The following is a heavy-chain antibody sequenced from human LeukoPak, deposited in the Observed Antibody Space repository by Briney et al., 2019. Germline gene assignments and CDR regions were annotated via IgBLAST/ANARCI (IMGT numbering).Heavy chain of an antibody. CDR2: GTT. CDR3: ARTGGYMVWGVQNWFEP. Sequence: PSETLSLTCTVSGGSISSGSYYWGWVRQPPGKGLEWIGSGTTYYNPSLQSRVTISVDTSRNQFSLKLTTVTAADTAVYYCARTGGYMVWGVQNWFEPWGQGTLATVS. J-gene: IGHJ5*02. CDR1: GGSISSGSYY. V-gene: IGHV4-39*01. D-gene: IGHD3-10*01.